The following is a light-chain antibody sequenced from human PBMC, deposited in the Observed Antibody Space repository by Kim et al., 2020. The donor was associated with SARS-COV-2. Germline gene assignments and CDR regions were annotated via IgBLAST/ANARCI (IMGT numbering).Light chain of an antibody. Sequence: EIVLTQSPATLSLSPGERASLSCRASQSVSIHLAWYQQKPGQPPRLLIYDGSNRATGIPARFSGTESGSEFTLTINSLEPEDFAVYYCQHRRSRPLTFGGGTRVEIK. CDR1: QSVSIH. CDR3: QHRRSRPLT. V-gene: IGKV3-11*01. CDR2: DGS. J-gene: IGKJ4*01.